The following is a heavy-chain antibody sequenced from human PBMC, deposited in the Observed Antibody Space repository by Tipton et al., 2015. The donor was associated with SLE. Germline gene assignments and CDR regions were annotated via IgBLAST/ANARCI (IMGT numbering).Heavy chain of an antibody. CDR3: ARRRYSSSSRPYWYFDL. CDR1: GGSISSGSYY. V-gene: IGHV4-61*02. J-gene: IGHJ2*01. CDR2: IYTSGNT. D-gene: IGHD6-6*01. Sequence: TLSLTCTVSGGSISSGSYYWSWIRQPAGKGLEWIGSIYTSGNTNYNPSLKSRVTISVDTSKKQFSLKLSSVTAADTAVYYCARRRYSSSSRPYWYFDLWGRGTLVTVSS.